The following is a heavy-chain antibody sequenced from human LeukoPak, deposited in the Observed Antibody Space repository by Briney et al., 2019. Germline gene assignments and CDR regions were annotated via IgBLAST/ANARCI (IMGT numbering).Heavy chain of an antibody. V-gene: IGHV4-59*01. Sequence: SETLSLTCTVSGRSISSYYWSWIRQPPGKGLEWIGYIYYSGSTNYNPSLKSRVTISVDTSKNQFSLNLSSVTAADTAVYYCAGGGGYSGYDFGYWGQGTLVTVSS. CDR3: AGGGGYSGYDFGY. CDR1: GRSISSYY. J-gene: IGHJ4*02. CDR2: IYYSGST. D-gene: IGHD5-12*01.